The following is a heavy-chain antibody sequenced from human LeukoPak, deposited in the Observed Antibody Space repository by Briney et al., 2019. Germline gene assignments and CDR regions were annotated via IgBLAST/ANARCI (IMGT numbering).Heavy chain of an antibody. V-gene: IGHV1-2*02. D-gene: IGHD3-3*01. CDR2: INPNSGGT. J-gene: IGHJ5*02. CDR1: GYTFTGYY. CDR3: ASYYDFKNWFDP. Sequence: EASVKVTCKASGYTFTGYYMHWVRQAPGQGLEWMGWINPNSGGTNYAQKFQGRVTMTRDTSISTAYMELSRLRSDNTAVYYCASYYDFKNWFDPWGQGTLVTVSS.